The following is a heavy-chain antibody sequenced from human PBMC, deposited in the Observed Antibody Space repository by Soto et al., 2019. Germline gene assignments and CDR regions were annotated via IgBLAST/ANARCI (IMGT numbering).Heavy chain of an antibody. J-gene: IGHJ5*02. CDR3: ASGDPSQRIAARPSWFDP. CDR1: GYTFTSYD. Sequence: QVQLVQSGAEVKKPGASVKVSCKASGYTFTSYDINWVRQATGQGLEWMGWMNPNSGNTGYAQKFQGRVTMTRNTSISTAYMELSSLRSEDTAVYYCASGDPSQRIAARPSWFDPWGQGTLVTVSS. CDR2: MNPNSGNT. D-gene: IGHD6-6*01. V-gene: IGHV1-8*01.